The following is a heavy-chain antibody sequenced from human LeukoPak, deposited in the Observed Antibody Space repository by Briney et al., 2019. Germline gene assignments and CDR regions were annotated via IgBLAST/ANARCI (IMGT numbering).Heavy chain of an antibody. CDR2: IIPIFGTA. D-gene: IGHD2-2*01. CDR3: ARPAATYSAAFDY. CDR1: GGTFCIYA. Sequence: SVTVSFKSSGGTFCIYAISWVRQAPGQGLEWMGGIIPIFGTANNAQKFQGRVTITADESTSTAYMELSSLRSEDTAVYYCARPAATYSAAFDYWGQGTLVTVSS. J-gene: IGHJ4*02. V-gene: IGHV1-69*01.